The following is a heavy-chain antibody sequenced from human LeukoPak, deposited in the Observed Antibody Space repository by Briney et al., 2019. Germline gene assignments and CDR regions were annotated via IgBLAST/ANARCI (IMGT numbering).Heavy chain of an antibody. J-gene: IGHJ4*02. D-gene: IGHD3-22*01. CDR1: GFTFSSNW. V-gene: IGHV3-74*01. CDR3: ARMETYYECYFDY. Sequence: GGSLRLSCAASGFTFSSNWMHWVRQAPGKGLVWVSRINSDGSRTSYVDSVKGRFTISRDNAKNTLYLQMNSLRAEDTAVYYCARMETYYECYFDYWGQGTLVTVSS. CDR2: INSDGSRT.